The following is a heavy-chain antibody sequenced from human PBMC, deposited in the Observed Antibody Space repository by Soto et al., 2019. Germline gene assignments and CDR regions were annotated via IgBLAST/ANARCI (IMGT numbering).Heavy chain of an antibody. J-gene: IGHJ6*02. V-gene: IGHV3-33*01. Sequence: QVQLVESGGGVVQPGRSLRLSCAASGFTFRKDGMHWVRQAPGKGLEWVAVIWYDGSNKYYVDSVKGRFTISRDNSKNTLYLEMNSLRAEDTAVYFCARDKFESMDVWGQGTTVTVSS. CDR1: GFTFRKDG. CDR2: IWYDGSNK. CDR3: ARDKFESMDV. D-gene: IGHD3-16*01.